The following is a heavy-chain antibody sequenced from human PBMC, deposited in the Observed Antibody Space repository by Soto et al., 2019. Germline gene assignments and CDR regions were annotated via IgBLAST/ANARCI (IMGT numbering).Heavy chain of an antibody. CDR3: AKNQERELPRVIDF. D-gene: IGHD1-7*01. V-gene: IGHV3-23*01. J-gene: IGHJ4*02. CDR2: MSGSSSTT. Sequence: PGGVPRLSCATSGLTFSNYAMSWVRQAPGGGLEWVSSMSGSSSTTYYADSVRGRFTISRDRSKNTLYLQMSSLRAEDTALYYCAKNQERELPRVIDFWGQGTLVTVSS. CDR1: GLTFSNYA.